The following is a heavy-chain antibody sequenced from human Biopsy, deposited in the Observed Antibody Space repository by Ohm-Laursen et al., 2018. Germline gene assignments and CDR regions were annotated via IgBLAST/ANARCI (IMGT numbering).Heavy chain of an antibody. V-gene: IGHV4-34*01. CDR3: VRGVDYYDPYHYYALGV. CDR2: INHSGRT. CDR1: GESFNGYY. Sequence: DTLSLTCPVYGESFNGYYWTWIRQAPGKGLEWIGEINHSGRTNYNPSLKSRFTISVDTSKNQFSLQVRSVTAADTAVYYCVRGVDYYDPYHYYALGVWGQRTTVTVSS. D-gene: IGHD3-22*01. J-gene: IGHJ6*02.